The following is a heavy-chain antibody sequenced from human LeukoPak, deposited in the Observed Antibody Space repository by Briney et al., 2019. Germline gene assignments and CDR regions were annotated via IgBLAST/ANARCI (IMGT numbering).Heavy chain of an antibody. Sequence: GGSLRLSCVVSGFTVSDHYMSWVRQAPGKGLEWVSSLYSSGSAHYADSVKGRFTISRDDSKNTLYLQMSSLRVDDTAVYYCAREFGAVVVTAGSCLDIWGQGTTVAVSS. CDR2: LYSSGSA. CDR1: GFTVSDHY. CDR3: AREFGAVVVTAGSCLDI. V-gene: IGHV3-53*01. J-gene: IGHJ3*02. D-gene: IGHD2-21*02.